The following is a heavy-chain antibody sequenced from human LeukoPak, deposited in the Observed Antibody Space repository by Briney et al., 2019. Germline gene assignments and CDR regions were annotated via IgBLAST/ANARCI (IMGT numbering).Heavy chain of an antibody. CDR3: ARASTVTTWSLGY. J-gene: IGHJ4*02. CDR2: VSYTGST. D-gene: IGHD4-17*01. V-gene: IGHV4-59*02. CDR1: GGSVSNYH. Sequence: SETLSLTCIVSGGSVSNYHWSWIRQPPGKGLEWIGYVSYTGSTNCNPSLKSRVTMSVDTSKNQFSLNLSSVTAADTAMYYCARASTVTTWSLGYWGQGILVTVSS.